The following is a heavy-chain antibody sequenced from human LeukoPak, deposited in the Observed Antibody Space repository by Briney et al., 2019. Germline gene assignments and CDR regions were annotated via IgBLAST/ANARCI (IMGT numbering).Heavy chain of an antibody. CDR1: GGSISSSSYY. CDR2: IYYSGST. V-gene: IGHV4-39*01. Sequence: SETLSLTCTVSGGSISSSSYYWGWIRQPPGKGLEWIGSIYYSGSTYYNPSLKSRVTISVDTSKNQFSLKLSSVIAADTAVYYCARSRVILYYYYYMDVWGKGTTVTVSS. D-gene: IGHD2/OR15-2a*01. J-gene: IGHJ6*03. CDR3: ARSRVILYYYYYMDV.